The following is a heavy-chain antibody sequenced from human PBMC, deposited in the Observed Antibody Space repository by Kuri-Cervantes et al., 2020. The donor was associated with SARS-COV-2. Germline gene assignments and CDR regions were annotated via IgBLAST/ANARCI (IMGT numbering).Heavy chain of an antibody. D-gene: IGHD2-2*01. CDR3: ARGLYCSSTSCYRKTDYYYYMDV. Sequence: SETLSLTCTVSGGSISSSSYYWGWIRQPPGKGLEWIGNIYYSESTYYNPSLKSRVTMSVDTSENQFSLKLSSVTAADTAVYYCARGLYCSSTSCYRKTDYYYYMDVWGKGTTVTVSS. J-gene: IGHJ6*03. CDR2: IYYSEST. V-gene: IGHV4-39*07. CDR1: GGSISSSSYY.